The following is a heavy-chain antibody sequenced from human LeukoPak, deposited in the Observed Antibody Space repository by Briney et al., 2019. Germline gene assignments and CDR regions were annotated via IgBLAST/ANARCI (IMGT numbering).Heavy chain of an antibody. Sequence: PGGSLRLSCAASGFTFSNYDMHWVRQVPGKGLEWVSSIGTIGDTYYPGSAKGRFTISRENAKNSLYLQMNSLRAGDTAVYYCARGGAGNSVDDAYDIWGQGTMVTVSA. V-gene: IGHV3-13*01. D-gene: IGHD2/OR15-2a*01. J-gene: IGHJ3*02. CDR1: GFTFSNYD. CDR3: ARGGAGNSVDDAYDI. CDR2: IGTIGDT.